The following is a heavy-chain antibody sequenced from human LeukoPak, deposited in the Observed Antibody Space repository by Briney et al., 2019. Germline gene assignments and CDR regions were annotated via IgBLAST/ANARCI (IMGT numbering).Heavy chain of an antibody. J-gene: IGHJ4*02. D-gene: IGHD3-22*01. V-gene: IGHV3-23*01. Sequence: GRSLRLSCAPSGLTLSSYGMSWVRQSPGKALEWVSAISGSGASRYYADSVKARFTISRDHSQHAMYFPMNCRMSESPAVQYCARRTGDYSPPNDYWGQGTLVTVSS. CDR1: GLTLSSYG. CDR3: ARRTGDYSPPNDY. CDR2: ISGSGASR.